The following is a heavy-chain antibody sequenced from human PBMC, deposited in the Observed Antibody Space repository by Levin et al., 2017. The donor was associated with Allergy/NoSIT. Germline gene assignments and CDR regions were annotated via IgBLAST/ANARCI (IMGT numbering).Heavy chain of an antibody. CDR3: ARLVVGAKGWFAP. D-gene: IGHD2-21*01. CDR2: ISTDTGNR. J-gene: IGHJ5*02. V-gene: IGHV1-18*01. CDR1: GYTFRNYG. Sequence: RAGGSLRLSCKASGYTFRNYGISWVRLAPGRGLEWLGWISTDTGNRHYAQNLQGRVTMTTDTSTDTAHLELRSLRSDDTAIYYCARLVVGAKGWFAPWGQGTPVTVSS.